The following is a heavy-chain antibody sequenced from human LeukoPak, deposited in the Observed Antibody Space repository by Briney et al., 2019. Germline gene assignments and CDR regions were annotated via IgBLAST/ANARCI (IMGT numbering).Heavy chain of an antibody. Sequence: GGSLRLSCAASGFTFSSYGIHWVRQAPGKGLEWVAAISYDGRNKNYADSVRGRFTISRDNSKNTLYLQMNSLRAEDTAVYYCASGGSYLHDAFDIWGQGTMVTVSS. V-gene: IGHV3-30*03. CDR2: ISYDGRNK. J-gene: IGHJ3*02. D-gene: IGHD1-26*01. CDR1: GFTFSSYG. CDR3: ASGGSYLHDAFDI.